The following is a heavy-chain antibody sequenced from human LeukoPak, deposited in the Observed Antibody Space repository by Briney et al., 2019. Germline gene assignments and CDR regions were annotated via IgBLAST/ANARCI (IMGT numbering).Heavy chain of an antibody. V-gene: IGHV3-11*01. CDR2: ISRNGDTR. CDR3: ARGPTTVTSPHFDY. Sequence: PGRSLRLSCAASGFTSTDYYMTWIRQAPGKGLEWVSYISRNGDTRYYADSVKGRFTISRDNAKNSLYLQMNSLRAEDTAVYYCARGPTTVTSPHFDYWGQGTLVTVSS. J-gene: IGHJ4*02. D-gene: IGHD4-17*01. CDR1: GFTSTDYY.